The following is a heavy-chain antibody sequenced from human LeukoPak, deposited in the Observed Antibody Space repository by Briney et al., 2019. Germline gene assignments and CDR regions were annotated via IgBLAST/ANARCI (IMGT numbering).Heavy chain of an antibody. Sequence: PGGTLRLSCAASGFTFTNYGMSWVRQAPGKGLEWVSAITASGGTYYADSVKGRFTISRDNSKNTLYLQMNSLRAEDTAVYYCARVNSGYELSVVDYMDVWGKGTTVTVSS. V-gene: IGHV3-23*01. D-gene: IGHD5-12*01. CDR3: ARVNSGYELSVVDYMDV. CDR2: ITASGGT. J-gene: IGHJ6*03. CDR1: GFTFTNYG.